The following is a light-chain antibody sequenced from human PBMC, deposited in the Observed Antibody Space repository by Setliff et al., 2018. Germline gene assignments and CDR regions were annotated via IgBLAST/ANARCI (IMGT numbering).Light chain of an antibody. V-gene: IGKV1-5*03. CDR3: QQYDTFPYT. CDR2: KAS. Sequence: DIQMTQSPPTLSAFVGDRVTITCRASQSITNWLAWYQQKPGKAPKVLIYKASYLESGVPSRFSGSASGTEFTLTISSLQPDDFATHYCQQYDTFPYTFGQGTK. CDR1: QSITNW. J-gene: IGKJ2*01.